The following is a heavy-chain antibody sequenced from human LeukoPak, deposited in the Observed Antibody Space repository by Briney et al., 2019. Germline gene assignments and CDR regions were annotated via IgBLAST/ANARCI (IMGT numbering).Heavy chain of an antibody. V-gene: IGHV1-8*03. J-gene: IGHJ6*03. CDR1: GYTFTGYY. Sequence: ASVKVSCKASGYTFTGYYMHWVRQAPGQGLEWMGWMNPNSGNTGYAQKFQGRVTITRNTSIITAYMELSSLRSRHPAVYYCARTWGGRDYSYSHYMAVWGNGTPVTAS. CDR3: ARTWGGRDYSYSHYMAV. D-gene: IGHD1-26*01. CDR2: MNPNSGNT.